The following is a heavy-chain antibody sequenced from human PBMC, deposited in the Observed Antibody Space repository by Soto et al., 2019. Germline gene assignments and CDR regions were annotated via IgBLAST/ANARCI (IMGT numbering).Heavy chain of an antibody. V-gene: IGHV3-48*03. Sequence: GGSLRLSCAASGFTFSSYEMNWVRQAPGKGLEWVSYISSSGSTIYYADSVKGRFTISRDNAKNSLYLQMNSLRAEDTAVYYCARVAPRYYDFWSGYYTRWFDPWGQGTLVTVSS. CDR3: ARVAPRYYDFWSGYYTRWFDP. D-gene: IGHD3-3*01. J-gene: IGHJ5*02. CDR2: ISSSGSTI. CDR1: GFTFSSYE.